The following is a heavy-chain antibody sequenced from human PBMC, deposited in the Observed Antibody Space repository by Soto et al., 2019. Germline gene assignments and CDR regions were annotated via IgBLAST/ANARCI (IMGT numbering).Heavy chain of an antibody. V-gene: IGHV1-24*01. CDR3: ATGYCSSASCYTYWYFDL. CDR2: FDPEDGET. D-gene: IGHD2-2*02. Sequence: ASVKVSCKVSGYTLTELSMHWVRQAPGKGLEWMGGFDPEDGETIYAQKFQGRVTMTEDTSTDTAYMELSSLRSEDTAVYYCATGYCSSASCYTYWYFDLWGRGTLVTVSS. J-gene: IGHJ2*01. CDR1: GYTLTELS.